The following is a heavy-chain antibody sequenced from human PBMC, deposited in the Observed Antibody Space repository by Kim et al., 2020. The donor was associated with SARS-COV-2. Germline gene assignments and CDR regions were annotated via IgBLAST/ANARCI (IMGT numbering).Heavy chain of an antibody. CDR1: GFTFRSYA. V-gene: IGHV3-23*03. Sequence: GGSLRLSCAASGFTFRSYAMSWVRRAPGKGLEWASVITSDASTYYTDSVKGRFTISRDNSKNTLYLQMNSLRADDTAEYYCAKETAGYGDCCPFDSWGQGSLVTVSS. CDR2: ITSDAST. D-gene: IGHD2-21*02. J-gene: IGHJ4*02. CDR3: AKETAGYGDCCPFDS.